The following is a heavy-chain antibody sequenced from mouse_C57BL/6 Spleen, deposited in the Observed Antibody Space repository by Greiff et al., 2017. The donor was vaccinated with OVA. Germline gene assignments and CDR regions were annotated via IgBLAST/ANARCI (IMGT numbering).Heavy chain of an antibody. J-gene: IGHJ3*01. D-gene: IGHD2-3*01. CDR2: IWRGGST. CDR1: GFSLTSYG. CDR3: GESRGDGCYDFAY. Sequence: QVQLKESGPGLVQPSQSLSITCTVSGFSLTSYGVHWVRQSPGKGLEWLGVIWRGGSTYYNAAFMSRRSITKDNSKKQVFFKMNSLHADDTAIYYCGESRGDGCYDFAYWGQGTLLTVSA. V-gene: IGHV2-5*01.